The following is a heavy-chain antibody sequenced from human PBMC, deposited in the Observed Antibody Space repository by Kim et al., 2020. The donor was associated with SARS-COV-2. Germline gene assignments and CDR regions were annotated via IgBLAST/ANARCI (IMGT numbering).Heavy chain of an antibody. CDR3: ARGRYSYDFGYFDY. CDR1: GFIFSNYW. CDR2: IKQDESEK. V-gene: IGHV3-7*01. D-gene: IGHD5-18*01. J-gene: IGHJ4*02. Sequence: GGSLRLSCAASGFIFSNYWMSWVRQAPGKGLEWVANIKQDESEKYYVDSVKGRFTISRDNAKNSLYLQMNSLGAEDTAVYYCARGRYSYDFGYFDYWGQGTLVTVSS.